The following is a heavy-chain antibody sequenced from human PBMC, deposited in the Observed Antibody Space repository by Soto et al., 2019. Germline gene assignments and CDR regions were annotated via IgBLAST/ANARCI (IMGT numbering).Heavy chain of an antibody. Sequence: QVQLVQSGAEVKKPRSSVKVSCKSSGGTFSSYAISWVRQAPGQGLEWMGGIIPIFGTANYAQKFQGRVTIPADESTSTAYMALGSLRSEDTAVYYCARRSVGYGSGGSCYEAYYFDYWGQGTLVTVSS. J-gene: IGHJ4*02. V-gene: IGHV1-69*12. CDR2: IIPIFGTA. D-gene: IGHD2-15*01. CDR1: GGTFSSYA. CDR3: ARRSVGYGSGGSCYEAYYFDY.